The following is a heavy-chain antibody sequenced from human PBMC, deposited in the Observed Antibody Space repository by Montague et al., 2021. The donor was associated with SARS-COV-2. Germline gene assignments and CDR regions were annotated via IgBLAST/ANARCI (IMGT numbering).Heavy chain of an antibody. CDR3: ARGHLSVSMIVVVFTSASYYFDY. CDR1: GGSFSDDH. V-gene: IGHV4-34*01. J-gene: IGHJ4*02. D-gene: IGHD3-22*01. CDR2: IKQSGRT. Sequence: SETLSLTCAVYGGSFSDDHWSWIRQPPGKGLEWIGDIKQSGRTXXXPSXXXRVTISVDTSKNQFSLKVTSLTAAATAVYFCARGHLSVSMIVVVFTSASYYFDYRGQGAQVTVSS.